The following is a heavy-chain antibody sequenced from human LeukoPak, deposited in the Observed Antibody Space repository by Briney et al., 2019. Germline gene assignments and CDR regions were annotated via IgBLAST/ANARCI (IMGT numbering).Heavy chain of an antibody. J-gene: IGHJ4*02. CDR1: GFVFSRDN. Sequence: GGSLRLSCIASGFVFSRDNMSWVRRAPGKGLEWVAHISEAIYYADSVQGRFTISRDNAKNSLYLQMSNLRAEDTAVYYCAREGQLGYFDYWGQGTLVTVSS. V-gene: IGHV3-48*04. D-gene: IGHD3-16*01. CDR2: ISEAI. CDR3: AREGQLGYFDY.